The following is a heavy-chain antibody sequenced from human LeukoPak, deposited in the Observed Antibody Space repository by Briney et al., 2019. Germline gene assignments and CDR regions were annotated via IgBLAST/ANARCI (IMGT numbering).Heavy chain of an antibody. CDR1: GFTFSSYA. Sequence: PGGSLRLSCAASGFTFSSYALNWVRQAPGKGLEWVSYISSSGTTVYCADSVKGRFTISRDNAENSLYLQMNSLRAEDTAVYYCARDPLPPYYYDSSGYYGYWGQGTLVTVSS. D-gene: IGHD3-22*01. CDR3: ARDPLPPYYYDSSGYYGY. CDR2: ISSSGTTV. V-gene: IGHV3-48*03. J-gene: IGHJ4*02.